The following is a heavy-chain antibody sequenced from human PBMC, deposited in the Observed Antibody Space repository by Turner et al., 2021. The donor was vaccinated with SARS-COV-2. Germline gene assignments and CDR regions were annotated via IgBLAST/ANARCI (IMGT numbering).Heavy chain of an antibody. CDR3: AKGESQYFDY. J-gene: IGHJ4*02. V-gene: IGHV3-30*18. CDR1: GFTFSRYG. CDR2: ISYYGSNK. Sequence: QVQLVESGGGVVQPGRSLRPSCAASGFTFSRYGMHRVRQASGKGLECVAVISYYGSNKYYAVSVKGRFTISRDNSKITLYLQMNSLRAEDTAVYYCAKGESQYFDYWGQGTLVTVSS.